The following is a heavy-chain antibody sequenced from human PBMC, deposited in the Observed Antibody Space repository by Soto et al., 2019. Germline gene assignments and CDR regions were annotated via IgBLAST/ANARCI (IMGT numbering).Heavy chain of an antibody. D-gene: IGHD1-26*01. CDR2: INSDGTST. V-gene: IGHV3-74*03. CDR3: AREDGSYYYFDS. Sequence: EVQLVESGGGLVQPGGSLRLSCAASGFSFSSYWMHWVRQAPGKGLVWVSRINSDGTSTTYADSVKGRFTISRDNAKNTLYLQMNSLRVEDTAVYHCAREDGSYYYFDSWGQGTLVTVSS. J-gene: IGHJ4*02. CDR1: GFSFSSYW.